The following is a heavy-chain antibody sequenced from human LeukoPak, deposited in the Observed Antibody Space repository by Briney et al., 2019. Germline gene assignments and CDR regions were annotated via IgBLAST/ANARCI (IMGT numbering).Heavy chain of an antibody. CDR3: AWSSGWSGPFNWFDP. Sequence: PSETLSLTCTVSGGSISSYYWSWIRQPAGKGLEWIGRIYTSGSTNYNPSLKGRVTMSVDTSKNQFSLKLSSVTAADTAVYYCAWSSGWSGPFNWFDPWGQGTLVTVSS. CDR1: GGSISSYY. V-gene: IGHV4-4*07. J-gene: IGHJ5*02. CDR2: IYTSGST. D-gene: IGHD6-19*01.